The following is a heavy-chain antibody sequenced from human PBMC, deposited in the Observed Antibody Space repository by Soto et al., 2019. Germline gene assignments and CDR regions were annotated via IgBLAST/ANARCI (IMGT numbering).Heavy chain of an antibody. CDR2: IYYSGST. CDR3: ASSSTTVTNYYYYMDV. Sequence: QVQLQESGPGLVKPSQTLSLTCTVSGDSISSGGYYWSWIRQHPGKGLEWIGYIYYSGSTYYNPSLKSRVTISVDPSRNQFALKLSSVTAADTAVYYCASSSTTVTNYYYYMDVWGKGTTVTVSS. V-gene: IGHV4-31*03. CDR1: GDSISSGGYY. J-gene: IGHJ6*03. D-gene: IGHD4-4*01.